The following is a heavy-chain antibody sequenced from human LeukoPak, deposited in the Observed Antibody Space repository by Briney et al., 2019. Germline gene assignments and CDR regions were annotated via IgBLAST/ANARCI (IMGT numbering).Heavy chain of an antibody. CDR1: GYTFTTCA. J-gene: IGHJ3*02. Sequence: ASVKVSCKTSGYTFTTCAVHWVRQAPGQRLEWMGWIHADSGNTKYSQKSQGRVAIARDTSASTIYMELTSLRIEDTAVYFCTIGLAGDWDAFDIWGLGTMVTVSS. V-gene: IGHV1-3*01. CDR2: IHADSGNT. D-gene: IGHD6-19*01. CDR3: TIGLAGDWDAFDI.